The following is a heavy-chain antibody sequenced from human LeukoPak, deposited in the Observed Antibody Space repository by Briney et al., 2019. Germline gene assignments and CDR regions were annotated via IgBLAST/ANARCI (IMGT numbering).Heavy chain of an antibody. CDR2: ISGYNGHT. V-gene: IGHV1-18*01. CDR1: GYTFTSYG. CDR3: ARARSSNTYYDILTGYYYYYYYYMDV. D-gene: IGHD3-9*01. Sequence: ASVKVSCKASGYTFTSYGISWVRQAPGQGLEWMGWISGYNGHTKYAQKFQGRVTMTTDTSTSTAYTELRSLRSDDTAVYYCARARSSNTYYDILTGYYYYYYYYMDVWGKGTTVTVSS. J-gene: IGHJ6*03.